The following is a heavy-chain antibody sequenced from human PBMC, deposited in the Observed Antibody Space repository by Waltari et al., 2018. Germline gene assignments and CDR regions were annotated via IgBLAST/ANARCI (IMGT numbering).Heavy chain of an antibody. Sequence: QVQLRESGPGLVQPSATLSLTCVISGDSLSSNLFWGWIGPSPEKGLEWIGNIHYSGVTYYRPSLKSRVLISIDTPRRQFSLKLTSVTAADTAVYYWARVLTTGTVAFDIWGQGTLVTVSS. V-gene: IGHV4-38-2*01. CDR2: IHYSGVT. CDR3: ARVLTTGTVAFDI. D-gene: IGHD1-7*01. CDR1: GDSLSSNLF. J-gene: IGHJ3*02.